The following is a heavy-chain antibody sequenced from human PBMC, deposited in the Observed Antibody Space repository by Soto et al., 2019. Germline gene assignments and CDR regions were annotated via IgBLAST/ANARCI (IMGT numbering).Heavy chain of an antibody. D-gene: IGHD3-10*01. CDR3: SNARGSGSHTEHHFDA. V-gene: IGHV3-23*01. CDR1: GFSFNTHA. Sequence: GGSLRLSCAASGFSFNTHAMNWVRQAPGKGLEWVSGISDDGCFRYYADSAKGRFTISRDNSKNTVYLQMNGLRADDTAVYYCSNARGSGSHTEHHFDAWGQGTLVTVSS. J-gene: IGHJ4*02. CDR2: ISDDGCFR.